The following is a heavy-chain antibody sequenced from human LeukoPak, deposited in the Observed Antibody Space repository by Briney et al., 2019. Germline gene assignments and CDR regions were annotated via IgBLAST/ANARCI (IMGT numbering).Heavy chain of an antibody. D-gene: IGHD5-24*01. V-gene: IGHV1-18*01. J-gene: IGHJ4*02. Sequence: ASVKVSCKASGHTFTRNGFSWVRQAPGQGLEWMGWMSAYNGDTIYAQKFQGRVTMTTDTSTSTAYMELRSLRSDDTAVYYCARDYVEMSTIRDFGYWGQGTLVTVSS. CDR1: GHTFTRNG. CDR2: MSAYNGDT. CDR3: ARDYVEMSTIRDFGY.